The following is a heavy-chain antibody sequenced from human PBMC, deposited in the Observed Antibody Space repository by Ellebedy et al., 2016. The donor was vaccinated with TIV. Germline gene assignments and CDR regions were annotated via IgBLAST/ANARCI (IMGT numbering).Heavy chain of an antibody. CDR2: IKQDGSEK. J-gene: IGHJ4*02. CDR3: ARDVAAYFDY. D-gene: IGHD6-13*01. Sequence: GESLKISCAASGFTFSSYWMSWVRQAPGKGLEWVANIKQDGSEKYYVDSVKGRFTISRDNAKNSLYLQMNSLRAEDTAVYYCARDVAAYFDYWGQGTLVTVSS. CDR1: GFTFSSYW. V-gene: IGHV3-7*01.